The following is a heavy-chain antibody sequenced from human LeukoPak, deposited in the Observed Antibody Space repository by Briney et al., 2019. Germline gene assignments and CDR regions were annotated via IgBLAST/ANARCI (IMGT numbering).Heavy chain of an antibody. J-gene: IGHJ4*02. CDR3: AKDPEQWLVQYYFDY. D-gene: IGHD6-19*01. CDR2: ISGSGGST. CDR1: GFTFSSYA. Sequence: GGSLRLSCAASGFTFSSYAMSWVRQAPGKGREWVSAISGSGGSTYYADSVKGRFTISRDNSKNTLYLQMNSLRAEDTAVYYCAKDPEQWLVQYYFDYWGQGTLVTVSS. V-gene: IGHV3-23*01.